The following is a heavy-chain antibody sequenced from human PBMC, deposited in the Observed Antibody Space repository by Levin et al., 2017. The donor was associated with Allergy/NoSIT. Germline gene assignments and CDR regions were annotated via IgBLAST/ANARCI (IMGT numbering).Heavy chain of an antibody. CDR1: GYTFTGYY. Sequence: ASVKVSCKASGYTFTGYYAHWVRQAPGQGLEWMGWIDPFSGDTNYAQKFQGKVTMTRDTMNTAYLELSRLRSDDTAVYYCAIFPPTYQSVENRPKDFYYGVDVWGQGAAV. CDR3: AIFPPTYQSVENRPKDFYYGVDV. CDR2: IDPFSGDT. V-gene: IGHV1-2*02. J-gene: IGHJ6*01. D-gene: IGHD5-24*01.